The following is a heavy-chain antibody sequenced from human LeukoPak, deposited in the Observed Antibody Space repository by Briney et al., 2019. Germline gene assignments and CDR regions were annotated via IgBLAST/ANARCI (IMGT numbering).Heavy chain of an antibody. Sequence: GESLKISCKGSGYSFSSYWIGWVRQMPGKGLEWMGIIYPGDSNNRYSASFQGQVTISADKSINTAYLQWSSLKASDAAMYYCARFLYASGRIFDFWGQGTLVTVSS. CDR1: GYSFSSYW. CDR2: IYPGDSNN. CDR3: ARFLYASGRIFDF. D-gene: IGHD3-10*01. V-gene: IGHV5-51*03. J-gene: IGHJ4*02.